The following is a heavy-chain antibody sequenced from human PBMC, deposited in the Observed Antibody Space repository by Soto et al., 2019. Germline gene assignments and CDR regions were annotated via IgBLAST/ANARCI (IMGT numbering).Heavy chain of an antibody. CDR3: ARGPYEKGAATITKGYFDY. CDR1: GFTFSSYA. V-gene: IGHV3-30-3*01. D-gene: IGHD5-12*01. CDR2: ISYDGSNK. Sequence: GGSLRLSCAASGFTFSSYAMHWVRQAPGKGLEWVAVISYDGSNKYYADSVKGRFTISRDNSKNTLYLQMNSLRAEDTAVYYCARGPYEKGAATITKGYFDYWGQGTLVTVSS. J-gene: IGHJ4*02.